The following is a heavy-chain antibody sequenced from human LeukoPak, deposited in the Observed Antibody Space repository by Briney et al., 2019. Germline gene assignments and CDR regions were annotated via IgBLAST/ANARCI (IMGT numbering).Heavy chain of an antibody. D-gene: IGHD4-17*01. J-gene: IGHJ4*02. CDR3: ARHYGDYSVYFDY. CDR1: GGTFSSYA. Sequence: SVKVSCKASGGTFSSYAISWVRQAPGQGLEWMGGIIPIFGTANYAQKFRGRVTITADESTSTAYMELSSLRSEDTAVYYCARHYGDYSVYFDYWGQGTLVTVSS. CDR2: IIPIFGTA. V-gene: IGHV1-69*13.